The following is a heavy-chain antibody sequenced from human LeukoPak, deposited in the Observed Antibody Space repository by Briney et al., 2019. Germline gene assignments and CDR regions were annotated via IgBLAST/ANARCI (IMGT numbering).Heavy chain of an antibody. CDR3: ARATNGYSYGFDY. J-gene: IGHJ4*02. CDR1: GGSISSSSYN. CDR2: IHYSGTT. V-gene: IGHV4-39*07. D-gene: IGHD5-18*01. Sequence: PSETLSLTCTVSGGSISSSSYNWGWIRQPPGKGLEWIESIHYSGTTYYNPSLKSRVTMSVDTSKNQFSLKLSSVTAADTAVYYCARATNGYSYGFDYWGQGTLVTVSS.